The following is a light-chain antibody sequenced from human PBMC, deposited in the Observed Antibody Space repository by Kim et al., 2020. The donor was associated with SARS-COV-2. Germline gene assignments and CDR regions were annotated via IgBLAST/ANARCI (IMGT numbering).Light chain of an antibody. CDR1: SSDVGGYNY. J-gene: IGLJ3*02. V-gene: IGLV2-14*03. Sequence: GQSITISCTGTSSDVGGYNYVSWYQQHPGKAPNLMIYDVSNRPSGVSNRFSGSKSGNPASLTISGLQAEDEADYYCSSYTSSSTWVFGGGTQLTVL. CDR2: DVS. CDR3: SSYTSSSTWV.